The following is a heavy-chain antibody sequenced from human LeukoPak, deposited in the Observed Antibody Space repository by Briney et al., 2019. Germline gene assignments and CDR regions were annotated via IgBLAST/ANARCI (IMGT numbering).Heavy chain of an antibody. Sequence: KPSETLSLTCVVSGLSISSGFYWGWIRQPPGKGPEWIVTINHSENTYYNPSLKSRVTVSADTSKNHFSLRLSSVAAADTAVYYCARIRAGAITNAFEIWGQGTVVTVSS. CDR3: ARIRAGAITNAFEI. J-gene: IGHJ3*02. D-gene: IGHD1-26*01. V-gene: IGHV4-38-2*01. CDR1: GLSISSGFY. CDR2: INHSENT.